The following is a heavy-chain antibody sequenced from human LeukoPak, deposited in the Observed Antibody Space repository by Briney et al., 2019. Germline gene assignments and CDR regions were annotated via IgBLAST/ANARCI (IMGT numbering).Heavy chain of an antibody. Sequence: PGGSLRLSCGASGFTFSSYWMHWVRQAPGKGRVRVSRINTDGSITTYADSVKGRFTISRDNAKKTLYLQMNSLRAEDTAVYYCAKDFTGPLDYWGQGTLVTVSS. J-gene: IGHJ4*02. V-gene: IGHV3-74*03. D-gene: IGHD3-3*01. CDR1: GFTFSSYW. CDR2: INTDGSIT. CDR3: AKDFTGPLDY.